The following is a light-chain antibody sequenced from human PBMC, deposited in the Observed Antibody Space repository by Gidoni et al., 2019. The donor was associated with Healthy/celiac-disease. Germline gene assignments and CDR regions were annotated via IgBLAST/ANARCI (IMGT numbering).Light chain of an antibody. Sequence: QSVLTQPPSVSAAPGQKVTIACSASSSNIGNNYVSWYQQLPGTAPKLLIYENNKRPSGIPDRVTGSKSGTSATLGITGLQTGDEADYYCGTWDSSLSAGVFGGGTKLTVL. CDR1: SSNIGNNY. J-gene: IGLJ3*02. V-gene: IGLV1-51*02. CDR3: GTWDSSLSAGV. CDR2: ENN.